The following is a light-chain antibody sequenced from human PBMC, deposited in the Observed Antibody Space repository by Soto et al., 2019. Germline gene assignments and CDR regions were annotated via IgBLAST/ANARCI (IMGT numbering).Light chain of an antibody. J-gene: IGLJ1*01. CDR1: SSDVGGYNY. V-gene: IGLV2-14*01. Sequence: QSALTRPASVSGSPGQSITISCTGTSSDVGGYNYVSWYQQHPGKALKLMIYEVSNRPSGVSKRFSGSKSGNTASLTISGLQAEDEADYYCSSYTSSSIDYVFGTGTKLTVL. CDR3: SSYTSSSIDYV. CDR2: EVS.